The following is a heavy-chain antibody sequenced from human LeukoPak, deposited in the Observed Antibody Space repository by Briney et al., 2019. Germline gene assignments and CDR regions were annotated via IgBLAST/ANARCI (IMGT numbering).Heavy chain of an antibody. CDR2: ISYDGSNK. J-gene: IGHJ4*02. D-gene: IGHD5-12*01. CDR1: GFTFSSYG. Sequence: GGSLRLSCAASGFTFSSYGMHWVRQALGKGLEWVAVISYDGSNKYYADSVKGRFTISRDNSKNTLYLQMNSLRAEDTAVYYCAKHSGYSGYLDYWGQGTLVTVSS. V-gene: IGHV3-30*18. CDR3: AKHSGYSGYLDY.